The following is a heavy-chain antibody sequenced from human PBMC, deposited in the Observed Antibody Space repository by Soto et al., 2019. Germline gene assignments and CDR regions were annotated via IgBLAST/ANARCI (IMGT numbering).Heavy chain of an antibody. J-gene: IGHJ4*02. CDR1: GGSISSYY. V-gene: IGHV4-59*01. Sequence: SETLSLTCTVSGGSISSYYWSWIRQPPGKGLEWIGYIYYSGSTNYNPSLKSRVTISVDTSKNQFSLKLSSVTAADTAVYYCVRHAQWVIRAYWGQGSLVTVSS. D-gene: IGHD6-19*01. CDR2: IYYSGST. CDR3: VRHAQWVIRAY.